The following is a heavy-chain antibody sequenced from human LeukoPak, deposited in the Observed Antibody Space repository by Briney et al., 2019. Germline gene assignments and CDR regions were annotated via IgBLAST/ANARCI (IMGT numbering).Heavy chain of an antibody. CDR1: GFTFDGYA. V-gene: IGHV3-9*01. D-gene: IGHD3-3*01. J-gene: IGHJ6*02. CDR2: IGWNSGRI. CDR3: ARDIKWSGGNYYYGMDV. Sequence: HPGGSLRLSCAASGFTFDGYAMYWVRQAPGKGLEWVSGIGWNSGRIGYADSVKGRFTISRDNAKNSLYLEMKSLRPEDTAFYYCARDIKWSGGNYYYGMDVWGQGTTVIVAS.